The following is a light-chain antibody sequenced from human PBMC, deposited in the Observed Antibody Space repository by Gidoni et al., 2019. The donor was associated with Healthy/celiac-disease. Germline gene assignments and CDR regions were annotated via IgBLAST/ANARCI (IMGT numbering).Light chain of an antibody. V-gene: IGLV3-1*01. CDR3: QAWDSSTGV. CDR1: KLGDKY. CDR2: QDS. J-gene: IGLJ2*01. Sequence: SYELTPPPSVSVSPGQTDSITCSGDKLGDKYACWYQQKPGQSPVLVIYQDSNRPSGIPERFPGSNSGNTATLTIRGTQAMDEADYYCQAWDSSTGVFGGGTKLTVL.